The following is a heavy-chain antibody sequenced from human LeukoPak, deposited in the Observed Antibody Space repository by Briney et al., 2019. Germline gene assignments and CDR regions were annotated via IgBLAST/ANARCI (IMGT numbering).Heavy chain of an antibody. CDR2: ISGSGGTT. CDR1: GFTFSSSA. D-gene: IGHD4-23*01. J-gene: IGHJ4*02. Sequence: GGSLRLSCVGSGFTFSSSAMSWVRQAPGKGLDWVSVISGSGGTTYYADSVKGRFTISRDNAKNTLYLQMNSLRAEDTAVYYCARTRYTVVTLGYWGQGTLVTVSS. V-gene: IGHV3-23*01. CDR3: ARTRYTVVTLGY.